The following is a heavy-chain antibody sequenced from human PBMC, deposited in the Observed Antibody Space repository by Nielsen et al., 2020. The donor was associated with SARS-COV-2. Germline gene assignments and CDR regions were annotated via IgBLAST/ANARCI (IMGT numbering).Heavy chain of an antibody. J-gene: IGHJ6*02. D-gene: IGHD6-13*01. CDR2: IYYSGST. CDR1: GGSISSYY. Sequence: SETLSLTCTVSGGSISSYYWSWIRRPPGKGLEWIGYIYYSGSTNYNPSLKSRVTISVDTSKNQFSLKLSSVTAADTAVYYCASLTAGSFPYYYGMDVWGQGTTVTVSS. CDR3: ASLTAGSFPYYYGMDV. V-gene: IGHV4-59*08.